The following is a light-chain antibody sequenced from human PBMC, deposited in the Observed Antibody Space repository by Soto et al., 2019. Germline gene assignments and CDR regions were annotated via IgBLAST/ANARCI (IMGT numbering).Light chain of an antibody. CDR3: QQRYGPPNT. V-gene: IGKV1-5*03. CDR2: KAS. Sequence: QGTQSASTRSGAVGDIVTITCRARQTVSSWLAWYQQKPGKAPKLLIYKASTLESGVPSRFSGSGSGTDFTLTITSLQPEDFATYYCQQRYGPPNTFGQGTRLEIK. J-gene: IGKJ5*01. CDR1: QTVSSW.